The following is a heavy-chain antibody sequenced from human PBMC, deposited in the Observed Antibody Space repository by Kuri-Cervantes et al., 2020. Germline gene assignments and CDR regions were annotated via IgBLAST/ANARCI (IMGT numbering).Heavy chain of an antibody. D-gene: IGHD3-9*01. CDR1: GGSISSGGYS. CDR2: IYHSGST. Sequence: SETLSLTCAVSGGSISSGGYSWSWIRQPPGKGLEWIGYIYHSGSTYYNPSLKSRVTISVDRSKNQFSLKLSSVTAADTAVYYCARGSQYYDILTGYYRSWFDPWGQGTLVTVSS. V-gene: IGHV4-30-2*01. CDR3: ARGSQYYDILTGYYRSWFDP. J-gene: IGHJ5*02.